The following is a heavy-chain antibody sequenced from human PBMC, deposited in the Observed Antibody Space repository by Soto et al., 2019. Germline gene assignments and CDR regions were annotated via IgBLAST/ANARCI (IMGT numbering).Heavy chain of an antibody. CDR1: VFTFSSYA. CDR3: ANCLLAGPRDV. V-gene: IGHV3-23*01. CDR2: ISGSGGST. J-gene: IGHJ6*02. Sequence: SCKASVFTFSSYAISCVRQAPGKGLEWVSAISGSGGSTYYADSVKGRFTISRDNSKNTLYLQMNSLRAEDTAVYYCANCLLAGPRDVWGQGTTVTVSS.